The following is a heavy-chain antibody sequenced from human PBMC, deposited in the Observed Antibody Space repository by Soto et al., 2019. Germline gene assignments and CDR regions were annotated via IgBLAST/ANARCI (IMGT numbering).Heavy chain of an antibody. Sequence: EVQLVESGGGLVKPGGSLRLSCAASGFTFSSYSMNWVRQAPGKVLEWVSSISSSSSYIYYADSVKGRFTISRDNAKNSLYLQINSLTADDTAVYYFANPDSLYYYGMDVWGQGTTITVSS. D-gene: IGHD2-15*01. CDR1: GFTFSSYS. CDR3: ANPDSLYYYGMDV. V-gene: IGHV3-21*01. J-gene: IGHJ6*02. CDR2: ISSSSSYI.